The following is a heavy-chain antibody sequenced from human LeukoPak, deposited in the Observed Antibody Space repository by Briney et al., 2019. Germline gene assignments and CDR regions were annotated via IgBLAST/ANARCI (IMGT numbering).Heavy chain of an antibody. CDR1: GFTFSSYA. V-gene: IGHV3-30-3*01. CDR2: ISYDGSNK. J-gene: IGHJ4*02. CDR3: ASELGGVLFGY. Sequence: PGGSLRLSCAASGFTFSSYAMHWVRQAPGKGLEWVAVISYDGSNKYYADSVKGRFTISRDNSKNTLYLQMNSLRAEDTAVYYCASELGGVLFGYWGQGTLVTVSS.